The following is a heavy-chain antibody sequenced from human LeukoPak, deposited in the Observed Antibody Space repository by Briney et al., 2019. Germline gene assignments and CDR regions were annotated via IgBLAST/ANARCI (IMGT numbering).Heavy chain of an antibody. Sequence: GASVRVSCKASGGTFTSYAISWVRQAPGQGPEWMGGIIPMFGTANYAQKFQGRVTITADESTSTAYMELSSLRSEDTAVYYCARDKERQQLGERYNWFDPWGQGTLVTVSS. D-gene: IGHD6-13*01. V-gene: IGHV1-69*13. CDR2: IIPMFGTA. CDR3: ARDKERQQLGERYNWFDP. J-gene: IGHJ5*02. CDR1: GGTFTSYA.